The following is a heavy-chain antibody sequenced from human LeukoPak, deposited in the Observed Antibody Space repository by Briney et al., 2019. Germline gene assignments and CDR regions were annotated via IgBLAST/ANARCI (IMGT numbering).Heavy chain of an antibody. V-gene: IGHV3-11*06. CDR2: ISSSSSYI. CDR3: AREHSSSWYSSFDY. Sequence: GGSLRLSCAASGFTFSDYYMSWIRQAPGKGLEWVSSISSSSSYIYYADSVKGRFTISRDNAKNSLYLQMNSLRAEDTAVYYCAREHSSSWYSSFDYWGQGTLVTVSS. D-gene: IGHD6-13*01. CDR1: GFTFSDYY. J-gene: IGHJ4*02.